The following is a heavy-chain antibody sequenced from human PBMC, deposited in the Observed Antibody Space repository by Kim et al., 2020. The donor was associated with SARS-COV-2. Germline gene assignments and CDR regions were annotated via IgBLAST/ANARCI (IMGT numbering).Heavy chain of an antibody. V-gene: IGHV1-69*02. D-gene: IGHD1-26*01. CDR3: ARLRSEVGASRNDY. Sequence: AQKFQGRVTITADKSTSTAYMELSSLRSEDTAVYYCARLRSEVGASRNDYWGQGTLVTVSS. J-gene: IGHJ4*02.